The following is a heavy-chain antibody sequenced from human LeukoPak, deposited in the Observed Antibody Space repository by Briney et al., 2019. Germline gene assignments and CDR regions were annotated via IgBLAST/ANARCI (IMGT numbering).Heavy chain of an antibody. CDR2: IYTSGST. V-gene: IGHV4-4*07. J-gene: IGHJ4*02. Sequence: PSETLSLTCTVSGGSISSYCWSWIRQPAGKGLEWIGRIYTSGSTNYNPSLKSRVTMSVDTSKNQFSLKLSSVTAADTAVYYCAKSDQGYDFWSGYYRVGNYFDYWGQGTLVTVSS. CDR3: AKSDQGYDFWSGYYRVGNYFDY. CDR1: GGSISSYC. D-gene: IGHD3-3*01.